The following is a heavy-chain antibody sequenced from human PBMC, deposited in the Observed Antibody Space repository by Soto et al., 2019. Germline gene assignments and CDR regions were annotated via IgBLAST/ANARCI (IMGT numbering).Heavy chain of an antibody. CDR2: IYYSGRT. D-gene: IGHD6-6*01. V-gene: IGHV4-31*03. CDR1: GGSISSGVYY. CDR3: ARGSFSSSSSWFDP. Sequence: SETLSLTCTVSGGSISSGVYYWSWIRHHPGKGLEWIGYIYYSGRTYYNPSLHSRVSIAVDTTENQFSLKLTSVTAADTSVYYCARGSFSSSSSWFDPWGRGTLV. J-gene: IGHJ5*02.